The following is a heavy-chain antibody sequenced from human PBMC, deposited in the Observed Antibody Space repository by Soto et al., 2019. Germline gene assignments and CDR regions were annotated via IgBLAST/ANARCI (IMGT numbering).Heavy chain of an antibody. V-gene: IGHV3-33*01. J-gene: IGHJ6*02. CDR3: ASDLVGASDSYGLDV. CDR2: IWHDGNNK. D-gene: IGHD1-26*01. Sequence: GGSLRLSCAASGFTFSNYGMHWARQAPGKGLEWVAIIWHDGNNKYYADSVRGRFIISRDNSKNRLYLQMNSLRAEDTAVYYCASDLVGASDSYGLDVWGQGTPVTVPS. CDR1: GFTFSNYG.